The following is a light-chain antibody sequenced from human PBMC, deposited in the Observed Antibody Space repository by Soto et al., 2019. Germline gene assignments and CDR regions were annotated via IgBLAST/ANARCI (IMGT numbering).Light chain of an antibody. J-gene: IGLJ1*01. CDR1: STDFVSYNR. CDR2: EAS. V-gene: IGLV2-18*02. Sequence: QSVLTQPPSVSGSPGQSVTISCTGTSTDFVSYNRVSWYQQPPGTAPKLIIYEASNRPSGVPDRFSGSKSGNTASLTVSGLLPEDDADYYCASYAGGKQVFGTGTKVTVL. CDR3: ASYAGGKQV.